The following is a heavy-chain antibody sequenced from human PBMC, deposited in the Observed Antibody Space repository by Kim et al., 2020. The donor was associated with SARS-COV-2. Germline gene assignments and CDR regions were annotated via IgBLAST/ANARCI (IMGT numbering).Heavy chain of an antibody. CDR3: SKGGAPGFYSYPYVS. V-gene: IGHV3-53*01. D-gene: IGHD2-2*02. CDR2: ITSCGRT. Sequence: GGSLRLSCAVSGFTVINYLSCCRQAPGRKLLGWSAITSCGRTDYSDAVKGRCTISRSNSNNTIFLQMNIPSADDTAADYYSKGGAPGFYSYPYVSWVQGT. J-gene: IGHJ1*01. CDR1: GFTVINY.